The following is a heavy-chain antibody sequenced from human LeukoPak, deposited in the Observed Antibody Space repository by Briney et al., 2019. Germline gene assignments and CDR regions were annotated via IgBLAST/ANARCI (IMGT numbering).Heavy chain of an antibody. J-gene: IGHJ4*02. D-gene: IGHD6-13*01. CDR1: GFTFSSYG. V-gene: IGHV3-23*01. CDR3: AKDRPTVYSSSWLHFLDS. Sequence: HPGGSLRLSCAASGFTFSSYGMIWVRQAPGEGLEWVSGISGSGGSTYVADSVKGRFTVSRDNSKNTLYLQMNSLRADDTAVYYCAKDRPTVYSSSWLHFLDSWGQGTLVTVSS. CDR2: ISGSGGST.